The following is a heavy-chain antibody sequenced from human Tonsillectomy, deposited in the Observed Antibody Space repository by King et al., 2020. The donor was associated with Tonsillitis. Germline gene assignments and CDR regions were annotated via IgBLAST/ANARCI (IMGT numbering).Heavy chain of an antibody. CDR1: GFTFSSYG. CDR3: AREGVEYYGMDV. Sequence: VQLVESGGGVVQPGRSLRLSCAASGFTFSSYGMHWVRQAPGKGLEWVAVISYDGRNKYYAESVKGRITISRDNSKNTLYMQMNSLRAEDTAVYYCAREGVEYYGMDVWGQGTTVTVSS. V-gene: IGHV3-33*05. J-gene: IGHJ6*02. D-gene: IGHD3-16*01. CDR2: ISYDGRNK.